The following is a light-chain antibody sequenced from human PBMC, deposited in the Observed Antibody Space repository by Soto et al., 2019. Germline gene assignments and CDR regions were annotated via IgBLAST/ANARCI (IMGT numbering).Light chain of an antibody. J-gene: IGLJ1*01. V-gene: IGLV2-14*01. CDR1: SSDVGAYNY. CDR3: YSYTSSSTYV. Sequence: QSALAQPASVSGSPGQSITISCTGTSSDVGAYNYVSWYQQHPAKVPKLMIYDVSNRPSGVSDRFSGSKSGNTASLTISGLQAEDEADYYCYSYTSSSTYVFGTGTKVTVL. CDR2: DVS.